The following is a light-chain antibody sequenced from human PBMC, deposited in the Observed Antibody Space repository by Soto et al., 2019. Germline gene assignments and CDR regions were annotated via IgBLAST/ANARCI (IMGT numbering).Light chain of an antibody. J-gene: IGKJ5*01. CDR3: QHGGT. CDR2: DAS. V-gene: IGKV3-11*01. Sequence: EIVLTQSPATLSLSPGERATVSCRASQSVSNNLGWYQQTPGQAPRLLIYDASNRATGIPARFSGSGSVTDFTLTISSLEPEYFAVYYCQHGGTFGQGTRLEIK. CDR1: QSVSNN.